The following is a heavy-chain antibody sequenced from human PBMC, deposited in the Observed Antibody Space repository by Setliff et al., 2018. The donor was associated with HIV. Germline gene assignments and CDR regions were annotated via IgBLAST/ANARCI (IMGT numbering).Heavy chain of an antibody. CDR1: GSSITTYHH. D-gene: IGHD2-21*01. J-gene: IGHJ6*03. Sequence: ASETLSLTCAVSGSSITTYHHWGWIRQTPGKGLEWVGSVFHSGSKFYNPSLKSRVSISLDTSENHFSLSLDSVTAADTAVYFCARVVIPTEFDQRYMFFFYMDVWGKGTTVTVSS. CDR2: VFHSGSK. V-gene: IGHV4-38-2*01. CDR3: ARVVIPTEFDQRYMFFFYMDV.